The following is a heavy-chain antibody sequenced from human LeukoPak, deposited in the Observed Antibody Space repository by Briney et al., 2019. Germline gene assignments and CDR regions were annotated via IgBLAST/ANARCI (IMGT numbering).Heavy chain of an antibody. V-gene: IGHV4-39*01. J-gene: IGHJ6*03. CDR3: ARYYYYYYYMDV. CDR2: IYYSGST. Sequence: SETLSLTCNVSGGSISTRSYYWGWIRQPPGKGLERIGNIYYSGSTYYNPSIKSRVTISVDTSKNQFSLNLSSVTAADTAVYYCARYYYYYYYMDVWGKGTTVTISS. CDR1: GGSISTRSYY.